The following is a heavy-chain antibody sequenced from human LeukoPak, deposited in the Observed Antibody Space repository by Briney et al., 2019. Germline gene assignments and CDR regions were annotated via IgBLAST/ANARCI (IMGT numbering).Heavy chain of an antibody. CDR1: GGTFSSYA. J-gene: IGHJ3*02. CDR2: IIPIFGTA. Sequence: GASVKVSCKASGGTFSSYAISWVRQAPGQGLEWMGGIIPIFGTANYAQKFQGRVTMTRDKSIRTAYMELSRLTSDDTAVYYCARNIWFGESADAFDIWGQGTMVTVSS. D-gene: IGHD3-10*01. CDR3: ARNIWFGESADAFDI. V-gene: IGHV1-69*05.